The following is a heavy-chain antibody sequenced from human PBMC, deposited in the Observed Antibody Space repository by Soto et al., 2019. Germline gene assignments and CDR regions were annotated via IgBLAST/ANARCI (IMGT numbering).Heavy chain of an antibody. J-gene: IGHJ5*02. CDR1: GGTFSSYT. Sequence: QVQLVQSGAEVKKPGSSVKVSCKASGGTFSSYTISWVRQAPGQGLEWMGRIIPILGIANYAQKFQGRVTITADKSTSTAYMELSSLRSEDTAVYYCARDVGIPPTGWFDPWGQGTLVTVSS. CDR3: ARDVGIPPTGWFDP. V-gene: IGHV1-69*08. D-gene: IGHD3-16*02. CDR2: IIPILGIA.